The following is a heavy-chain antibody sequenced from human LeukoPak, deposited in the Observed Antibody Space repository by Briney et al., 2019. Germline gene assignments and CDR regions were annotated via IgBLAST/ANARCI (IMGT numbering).Heavy chain of an antibody. CDR1: GFTFSSYA. J-gene: IGHJ4*02. CDR3: ARNSGGRRYYFTE. Sequence: GGSLRLSCAASGFTFSSYAMSWVRQAPGKGLEWVSAISGSGGSTYYADSVKGRFTISRDNSKSTLYLQMNSLSAEDTAVYYCARNSGGRRYYFTEWGQGTLVTVSS. CDR2: ISGSGGST. V-gene: IGHV3-23*01. D-gene: IGHD3-10*01.